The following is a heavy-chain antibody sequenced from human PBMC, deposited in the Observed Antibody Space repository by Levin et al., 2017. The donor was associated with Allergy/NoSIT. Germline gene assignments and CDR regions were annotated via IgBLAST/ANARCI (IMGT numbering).Heavy chain of an antibody. CDR2: IIPIFGTA. D-gene: IGHD4-17*01. CDR1: GGTFSSYA. V-gene: IGHV1-69*13. J-gene: IGHJ4*02. Sequence: WASVKVSCKASGGTFSSYAISWVRQAPGQGLEWMGGIIPIFGTANYAQKFQGRVTITADESTSTAYMELSSLRSEDTAVYYCARGYTTVTTWGYYFDYWGQGTLVTVSS. CDR3: ARGYTTVTTWGYYFDY.